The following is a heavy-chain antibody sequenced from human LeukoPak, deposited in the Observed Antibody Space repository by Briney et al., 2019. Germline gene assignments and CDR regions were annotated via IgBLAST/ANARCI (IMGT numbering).Heavy chain of an antibody. CDR3: ARGGYCSGGSCYPLDAFDI. D-gene: IGHD2-15*01. J-gene: IGHJ3*02. V-gene: IGHV1-18*01. Sequence: GASVKVSCKSSAYTFTSYGISWVRQAPGQGLEWMGWISAYNGNTNYTQKFQGRVTMTTDTSTSTVYMELRSLRSDDTAVYYCARGGYCSGGSCYPLDAFDIWGQGTMITVSS. CDR1: AYTFTSYG. CDR2: ISAYNGNT.